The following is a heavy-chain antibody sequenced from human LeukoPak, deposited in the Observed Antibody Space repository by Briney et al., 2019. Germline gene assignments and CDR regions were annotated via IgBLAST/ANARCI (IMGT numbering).Heavy chain of an antibody. CDR3: GIDSSGPPYYGAGSQPPTYYSYYVMDV. D-gene: IGHD3-10*01. V-gene: IGHV3-30*02. J-gene: IGHJ6*01. CDR1: GFTFSSYG. CDR2: IRYDGSNK. Sequence: GGSLRLSCAASGFTFSSYGMHWVRQAPGKGLEWVAFIRYDGSNKYYADSVKGRFTISRDNSKNTLYLQMNSLRAEDTAVYYCGIDSSGPPYYGAGSQPPTYYSYYVMDVWGQGTTVTVSS.